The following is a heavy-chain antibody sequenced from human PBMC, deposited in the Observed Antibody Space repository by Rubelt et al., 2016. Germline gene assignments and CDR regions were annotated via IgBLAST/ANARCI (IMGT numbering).Heavy chain of an antibody. CDR1: GGSFSGYY. CDR2: INHSGGT. CDR3: AGDDYGDYFGY. J-gene: IGHJ4*02. D-gene: IGHD4-17*01. V-gene: IGHV4-34*01. Sequence: QVQLQQWGAGLLKPSETLSLTCAVYGGSFSGYYWSWIRQPPGKGLEWIGEINHSGGTNYNPSLKSRLTISAETASNPFSLRPSAVTAADTAVYYCAGDDYGDYFGYWGQGTLVTVSS.